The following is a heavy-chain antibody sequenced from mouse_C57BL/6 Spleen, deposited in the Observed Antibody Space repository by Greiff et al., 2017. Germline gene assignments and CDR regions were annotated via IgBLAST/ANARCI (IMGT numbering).Heavy chain of an antibody. J-gene: IGHJ3*01. CDR1: GYSFTGYF. CDR3: ARPGIYYGYDWFAY. Sequence: VQLKESGPELVKPGDSVKISCKASGYSFTGYFMNWVMQSHGKSLEWIGRINPCNGDTYYNQKFKGKATLTVDKSSSTANMELRSLTSEDSAVYYCARPGIYYGYDWFAYWGQGTLVTVAA. CDR2: INPCNGDT. D-gene: IGHD2-2*01. V-gene: IGHV1-20*01.